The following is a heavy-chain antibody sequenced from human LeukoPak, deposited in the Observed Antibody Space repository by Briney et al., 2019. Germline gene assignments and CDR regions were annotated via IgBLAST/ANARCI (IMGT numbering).Heavy chain of an antibody. J-gene: IGHJ4*02. CDR1: GFTFSDYY. CDR3: VRVYGDYVEFYFDY. D-gene: IGHD4-17*01. Sequence: GGPLRPPCTAPGFTFSDYYMSWIRQAPGKGLEWVSYISSSGNNIYYANSVKGRFTISRDNAKNSLYLQMNSLRAEDTAVYYCVRVYGDYVEFYFDYWGQGTLVTVSS. V-gene: IGHV3-11*04. CDR2: ISSSGNNI.